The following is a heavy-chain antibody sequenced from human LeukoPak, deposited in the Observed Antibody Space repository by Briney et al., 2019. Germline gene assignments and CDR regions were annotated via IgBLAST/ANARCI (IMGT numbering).Heavy chain of an antibody. V-gene: IGHV3-7*01. CDR1: GFAFSNSW. Sequence: GGSLRLSCAASGFAFSNSWMSWVRQAPEKGLEWVANIKPDGSEEHSVDSVKGRFTISRDNSRNTLYLQMNSLIAEDTAVYYCARDRQGGNWGDFDFWGQGTLVIVSS. D-gene: IGHD3-16*01. J-gene: IGHJ4*02. CDR3: ARDRQGGNWGDFDF. CDR2: IKPDGSEE.